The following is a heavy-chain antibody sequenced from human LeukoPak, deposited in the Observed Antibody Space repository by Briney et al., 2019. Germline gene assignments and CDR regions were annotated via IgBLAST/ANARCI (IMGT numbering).Heavy chain of an antibody. V-gene: IGHV3-11*05. CDR1: GFTFSDYY. CDR3: ARDVSTSFNWFDP. CDR2: IGRSSTYT. Sequence: PGGSLRLSCAASGFTFSDYYMSWIRQAPGKGLEWVSYIGRSSTYTNYADSVKGRFTISRDNAKSSLYLQMNSLRAEDTAVYYCARDVSTSFNWFDPWGQGTLVTVSS. D-gene: IGHD2-2*01. J-gene: IGHJ5*02.